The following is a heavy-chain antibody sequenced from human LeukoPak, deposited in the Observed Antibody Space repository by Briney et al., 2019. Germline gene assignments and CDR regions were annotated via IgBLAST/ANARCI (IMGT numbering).Heavy chain of an antibody. D-gene: IGHD6-19*01. CDR3: ARVGVVGTFYYGMDV. CDR1: GYTFTSYA. J-gene: IGHJ6*02. Sequence: ASVKVSCKASGYTFTSYAMHWVRQAPGQRLEWMGWINAGNGNTKYSQKFQGRVTITRDTSASTAYMELSSLRSEDTAVYYCARVGVVGTFYYGMDVWGQGTTVTVSS. V-gene: IGHV1-3*01. CDR2: INAGNGNT.